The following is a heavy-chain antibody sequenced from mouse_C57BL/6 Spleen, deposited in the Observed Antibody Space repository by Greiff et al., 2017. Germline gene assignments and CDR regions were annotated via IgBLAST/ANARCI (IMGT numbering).Heavy chain of an antibody. CDR3: ARNGDYSNSWFAY. J-gene: IGHJ3*01. Sequence: VKQRPGQGLEWIGNIYPSDSETHYNQKFKDKATLTVDKSSSTAYMQLSSLTSEDSAVYYCARNGDYSNSWFAYWGQGTLVTVSA. CDR2: IYPSDSET. V-gene: IGHV1-61*01. D-gene: IGHD2-5*01.